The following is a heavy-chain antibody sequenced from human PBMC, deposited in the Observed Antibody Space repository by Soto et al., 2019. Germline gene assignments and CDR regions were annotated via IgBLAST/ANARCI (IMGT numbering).Heavy chain of an antibody. CDR2: IYYSGST. CDR1: GGSISSYY. CDR3: ARARIQLWLSDYGMDV. Sequence: PSETLSLTCTVSGGSISSYYWSWIRQPPGKGLEWIGYIYYSGSTNYNPSLKSRVTISVDTSKNQFSLKLSSVTAADTAVYYCARARIQLWLSDYGMDVWGQGTTVTVSS. J-gene: IGHJ6*02. V-gene: IGHV4-59*08. D-gene: IGHD5-18*01.